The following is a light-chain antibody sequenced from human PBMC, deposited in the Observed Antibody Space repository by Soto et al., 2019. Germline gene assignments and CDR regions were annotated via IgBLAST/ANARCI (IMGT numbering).Light chain of an antibody. CDR1: SSDVGGYNF. CDR2: DVT. V-gene: IGLV2-14*01. Sequence: QSALTQPASVSGSPGQSITISCTGTSSDVGGYNFVSWYQQHPGKAPKLMIYDVTNRPSGVSNRFSGSKSGNTASLTISRLQAEDEADYYCSSCTSSSTLVFGGGTKLTVL. J-gene: IGLJ2*01. CDR3: SSCTSSSTLV.